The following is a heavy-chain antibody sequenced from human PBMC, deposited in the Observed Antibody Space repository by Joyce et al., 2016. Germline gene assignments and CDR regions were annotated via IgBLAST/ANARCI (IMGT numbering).Heavy chain of an antibody. CDR1: GFTFTDYA. V-gene: IGHV1-3*01. J-gene: IGHJ5*02. CDR2: IKAGDGDI. Sequence: SGASVKVSCKASGFTFTDYAIYWVRQAPGQTLEWMGWIKAGDGDIKYSQKFQGRATFARDTSATTVYMEVTSLRFEDTAVYYCARASHGWYFDPWGQGTLVTVSS. CDR3: ARASHGWYFDP. D-gene: IGHD6-19*01.